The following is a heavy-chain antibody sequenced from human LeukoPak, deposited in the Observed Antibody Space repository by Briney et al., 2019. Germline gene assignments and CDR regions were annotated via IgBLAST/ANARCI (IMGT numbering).Heavy chain of an antibody. Sequence: PSETLSLTCTVSAGSISSKFYYWGWIRQPPGKGLEWIGYVYYSGSTNYNPSLKSRVTISVDTSKNPFSLKLSSVTAADTAVYYCARTRPTMVRGVISAYFDYWGQGTLVTVSS. CDR1: AGSISSKFYY. J-gene: IGHJ4*02. CDR3: ARTRPTMVRGVISAYFDY. V-gene: IGHV4-61*05. D-gene: IGHD3-10*01. CDR2: VYYSGST.